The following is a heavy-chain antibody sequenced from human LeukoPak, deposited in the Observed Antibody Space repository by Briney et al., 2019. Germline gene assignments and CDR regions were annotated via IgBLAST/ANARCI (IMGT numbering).Heavy chain of an antibody. Sequence: SQTLSLTCAISGDSVSSNSAAWNGIRQSPSRGLEWLGRTYYRSKWYNDYAVSVKSRITINPDTSKNQFSLQLNSVTPEDTAVYYCARELLWFGELLGVWFDPWGQGTLVTVSS. D-gene: IGHD3-10*01. V-gene: IGHV6-1*01. CDR2: TYYRSKWYN. J-gene: IGHJ5*02. CDR1: GDSVSSNSAA. CDR3: ARELLWFGELLGVWFDP.